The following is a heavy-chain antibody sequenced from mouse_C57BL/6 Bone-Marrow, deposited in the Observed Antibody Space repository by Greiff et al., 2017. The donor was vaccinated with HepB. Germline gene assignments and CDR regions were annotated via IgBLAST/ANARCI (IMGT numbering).Heavy chain of an antibody. CDR2: IDPENGDT. CDR1: GFNIKDDY. J-gene: IGHJ2*01. V-gene: IGHV14-4*01. Sequence: VQLKESGAELVRPGASVKLSCTASGFNIKDDYMHWVKQRPEQGLAWIGWIDPENGDTEYASKFQGKATITADTSSNTAYLQRSSLTSEDTAVYYCTTDYYGSSYVGYWGQGTTLTVSA. CDR3: TTDYYGSSYVGY. D-gene: IGHD1-1*01.